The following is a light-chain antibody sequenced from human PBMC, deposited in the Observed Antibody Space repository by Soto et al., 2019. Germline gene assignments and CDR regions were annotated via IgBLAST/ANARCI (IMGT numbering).Light chain of an antibody. CDR3: QQYDSSQT. Sequence: EIVLTQSPGTLSLSPGKRATLSCRASQSIGSYLAWYQQKPGQAPRLLIYGASSRATGVPDRFSGSGSGTDFTLTISRLEPEDFAVYYCQQYDSSQTFGQGTKVDIK. V-gene: IGKV3-20*01. CDR2: GAS. CDR1: QSIGSY. J-gene: IGKJ1*01.